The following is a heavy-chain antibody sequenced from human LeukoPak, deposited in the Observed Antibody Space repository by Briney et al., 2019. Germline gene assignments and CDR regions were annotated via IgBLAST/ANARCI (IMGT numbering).Heavy chain of an antibody. J-gene: IGHJ4*02. V-gene: IGHV3-48*01. D-gene: IGHD3-3*01. CDR1: GFTFSSYS. CDR2: ISSSSSTV. CDR3: ARTPYDFWSASYSYYFDY. Sequence: GGSLRLSCAASGFTFSSYSMNWVRQAPGKGLQWVSYISSSSSTVYNADSVKGRFTISRDNAKNSLYLQMNSLRAEDTAVYYCARTPYDFWSASYSYYFDYWGQGILVTVSS.